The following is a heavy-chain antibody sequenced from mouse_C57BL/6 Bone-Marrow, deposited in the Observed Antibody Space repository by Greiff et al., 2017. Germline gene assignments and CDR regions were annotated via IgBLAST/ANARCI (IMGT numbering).Heavy chain of an antibody. V-gene: IGHV14-4*01. Sequence: VQLQQSGAELVRPGASVKLSCTASGFNIKDDYMHWVKQRPEQGLEWIGWIDPENGDTEYASKFQGKATITADTSSNTAYLQLSSLTSEDTAVYYCTIPPYGSSYWYAMDYWGQGTSVTVSS. CDR3: TIPPYGSSYWYAMDY. CDR2: IDPENGDT. CDR1: GFNIKDDY. D-gene: IGHD1-1*01. J-gene: IGHJ4*01.